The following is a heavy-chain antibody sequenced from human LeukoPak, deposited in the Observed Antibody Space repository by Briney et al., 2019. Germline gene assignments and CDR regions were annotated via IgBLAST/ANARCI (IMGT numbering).Heavy chain of an antibody. J-gene: IGHJ3*02. CDR2: ITAKTDGATI. Sequence: GGSLRLSCAASGFTFNDAWMTWVRQAPGKGLEWVGRITAKTDGATIDYAAPVKGRFTISRDDSENTLYLQMNSLTTEDTAVYYCAAGPSSSGRYRAFDIWGHGTMVTVSS. D-gene: IGHD6-19*01. CDR3: AAGPSSSGRYRAFDI. CDR1: GFTFNDAW. V-gene: IGHV3-15*01.